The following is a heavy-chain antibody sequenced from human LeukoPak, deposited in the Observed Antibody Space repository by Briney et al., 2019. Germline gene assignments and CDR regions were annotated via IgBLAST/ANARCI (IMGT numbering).Heavy chain of an antibody. CDR1: GFTFSSYG. J-gene: IGHJ4*02. CDR3: ARDRLYGGPY. V-gene: IGHV3-33*01. CDR2: IWNDGSNK. D-gene: IGHD3-16*02. Sequence: QPGRSLRLSCAASGFTFSSYGMHWVRQPPAKGLEWVAVIWNDGSNKYYADSVKGRFTISRDNSKNTLYLQMDSLRAEDTALYYCARDRLYGGPYWGQGTLVTVSS.